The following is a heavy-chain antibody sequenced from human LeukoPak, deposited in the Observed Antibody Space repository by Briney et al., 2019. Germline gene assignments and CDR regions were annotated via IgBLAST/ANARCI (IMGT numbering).Heavy chain of an antibody. V-gene: IGHV4-39*01. Sequence: SETLSLTCTVSGGSISSSYLYWDWIRQPPGKGLEWIGSMYYSGSTYYNPSLKSRVTISVDTSKNQFSLKLSSVTAADTAVYYCARSSRDGYNYFDYWGQGTLVTVSS. J-gene: IGHJ4*02. CDR1: GGSISSSYLY. CDR2: MYYSGST. CDR3: ARSSRDGYNYFDY. D-gene: IGHD5-24*01.